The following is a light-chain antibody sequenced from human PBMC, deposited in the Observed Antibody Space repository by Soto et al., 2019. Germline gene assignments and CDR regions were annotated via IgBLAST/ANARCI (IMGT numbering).Light chain of an antibody. CDR2: GAS. CDR3: QQYASSPPYT. Sequence: EIVLTQSPGTLSLSPGERATLSCRASHSVSSSYLAWYQQKPGQAPRLLVYGASSRATGIPDRFSGSGSGTDITLTFSRLETKDFAVYYYQQYASSPPYTFGPGTKVDIK. V-gene: IGKV3-20*01. J-gene: IGKJ3*01. CDR1: HSVSSSY.